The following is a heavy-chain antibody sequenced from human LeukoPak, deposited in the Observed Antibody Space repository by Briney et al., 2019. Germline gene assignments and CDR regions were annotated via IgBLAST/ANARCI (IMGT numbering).Heavy chain of an antibody. Sequence: PSETLSLTCTVLGGSVSSSSYYWGWTRQPPGTGLGWSGTIYYSGSTSYNPSLKSRLYISVDPSKNQCSLKLSSVTAADTAVYYCARDPAGSARSGYRSGWDFDPWGQGTLVTVSS. J-gene: IGHJ5*02. CDR2: IYYSGST. CDR3: ARDPAGSARSGYRSGWDFDP. CDR1: GGSVSSSSYY. D-gene: IGHD6-19*01. V-gene: IGHV4-39*02.